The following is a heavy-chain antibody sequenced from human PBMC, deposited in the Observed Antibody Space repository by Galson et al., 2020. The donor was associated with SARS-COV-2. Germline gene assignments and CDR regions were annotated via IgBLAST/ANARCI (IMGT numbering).Heavy chain of an antibody. CDR1: GFTFTTYA. CDR2: ITSDGGDT. Sequence: GGSLRLSCAASGFTFTTYAMHWVRQAPGKGLEWVSAITSDGGDTYYADSVKGRFTISRDNSKNTLYLQMSSLRAEDTAVYYCVKGQSPCYYAGMDVWGQGTTVAVSS. CDR3: VKGQSPCYYAGMDV. V-gene: IGHV3-64D*08. J-gene: IGHJ6*02.